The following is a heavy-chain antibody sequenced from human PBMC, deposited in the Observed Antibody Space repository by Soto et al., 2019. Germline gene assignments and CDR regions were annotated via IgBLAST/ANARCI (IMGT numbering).Heavy chain of an antibody. J-gene: IGHJ4*02. CDR2: ISGSGGTA. CDR1: GFTFSSYA. D-gene: IGHD7-27*01. CDR3: AKGRGKNWDLDY. V-gene: IGHV3-23*01. Sequence: EVQLLESGGGSVQPGGSLRLSCAASGFTFSSYAMHWVRRPPGKGQEWVSSISGSGGTAYYADSVKGRFSISRDSLVNTLYLQVNSLRAADTAVYYCAKGRGKNWDLDYWGQGTLVTVSP.